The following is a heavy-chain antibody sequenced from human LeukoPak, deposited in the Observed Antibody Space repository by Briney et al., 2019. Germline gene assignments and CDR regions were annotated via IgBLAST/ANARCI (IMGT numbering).Heavy chain of an antibody. CDR2: ISYDGSNK. CDR3: ARAAAGKRGVYNWFDP. V-gene: IGHV3-30-3*01. D-gene: IGHD6-13*01. Sequence: QSGGSLGLSCAASGFTFSSYAMHWVRQAPGKGLEWVAVISYDGSNKYYADSVKGRFTISRDNSKNTLYLQMNSLRAEDTAVYYCARAAAGKRGVYNWFDPWGQGTLVTVSS. CDR1: GFTFSSYA. J-gene: IGHJ5*02.